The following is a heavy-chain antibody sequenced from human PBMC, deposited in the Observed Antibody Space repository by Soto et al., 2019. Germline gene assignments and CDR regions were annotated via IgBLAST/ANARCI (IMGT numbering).Heavy chain of an antibody. CDR3: ARVLRDYPFYYYYMDV. J-gene: IGHJ6*03. CDR2: IYYSGST. V-gene: IGHV4-39*01. D-gene: IGHD3-10*01. CDR1: SGSISSSSYF. Sequence: SETLSLTCTVSSGSISSSSYFWAWIRQPPGKGLEWIGNIYYSGSTYYNPSLKSRVTISVDTSKNQFSLKLSSVTAADTAVYFCARVLRDYPFYYYYMDVWGIGTTVTVSS.